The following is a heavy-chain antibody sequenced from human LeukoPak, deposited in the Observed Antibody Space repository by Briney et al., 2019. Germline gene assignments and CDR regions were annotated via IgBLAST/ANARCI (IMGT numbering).Heavy chain of an antibody. D-gene: IGHD1-7*01. V-gene: IGHV1-2*02. Sequence: ASVKVSCKASGYTFTGYYMHWVRQAPGQGLEWMGWINPNSGGTNYAQKFQGRVTMTGDASISTAYMELSRLRSDDTAVYYCARGGAPLGTGTYFDYWGQGTLVTVSS. CDR3: ARGGAPLGTGTYFDY. CDR1: GYTFTGYY. J-gene: IGHJ4*02. CDR2: INPNSGGT.